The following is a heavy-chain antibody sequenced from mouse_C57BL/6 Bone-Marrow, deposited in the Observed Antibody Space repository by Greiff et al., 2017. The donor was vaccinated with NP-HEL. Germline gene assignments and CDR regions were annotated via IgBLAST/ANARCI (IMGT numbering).Heavy chain of an antibody. D-gene: IGHD1-1*01. Sequence: VQLQQPGAELARPGTSVKLSCKASGYTFTSYWMHWVKQRPGQGLEWIGVIDPSDSYTNYNQKFKGKATLTVDTSSSTAYMQLSSLTSEDSAVYYCAPYGSSYDVPFYYAMDYWCQGTSVTVSS. V-gene: IGHV1-59*01. CDR1: GYTFTSYW. CDR3: APYGSSYDVPFYYAMDY. CDR2: IDPSDSYT. J-gene: IGHJ4*01.